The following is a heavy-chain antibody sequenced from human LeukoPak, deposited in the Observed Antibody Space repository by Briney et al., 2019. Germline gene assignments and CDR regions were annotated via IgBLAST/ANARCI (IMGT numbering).Heavy chain of an antibody. V-gene: IGHV4-34*01. CDR1: GFTFNGYW. CDR2: INHSGST. D-gene: IGHD3-9*01. J-gene: IGHJ4*02. Sequence: GSLRLSCAASGFTFNGYWMSWVRQPPGKGLEWIGEINHSGSTNYNPSLKSRVTISVDTSKNQFSLKLSSVTAADTAVYYCARETVLRYFDWSSYFDYWGQGTLVTVSS. CDR3: ARETVLRYFDWSSYFDY.